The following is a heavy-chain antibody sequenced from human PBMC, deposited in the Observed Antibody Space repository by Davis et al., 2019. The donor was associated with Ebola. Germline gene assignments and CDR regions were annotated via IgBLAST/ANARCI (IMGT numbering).Heavy chain of an antibody. CDR2: VYYSGSA. CDR3: ASRLGMEGLDV. V-gene: IGHV4-59*11. J-gene: IGHJ6*02. CDR1: TGSISPHY. D-gene: IGHD3-16*01. Sequence: SETMSLTCPLATGSISPHYWTWIRQLPGKGLEWIGYVYYSGSANYTPSLKSRASISLDTSKKQFSLNLNSVTAADTAVYYCASRLGMEGLDVWGQGTTVTVSS.